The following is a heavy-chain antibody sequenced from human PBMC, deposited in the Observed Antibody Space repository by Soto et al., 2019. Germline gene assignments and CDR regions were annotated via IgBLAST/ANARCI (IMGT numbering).Heavy chain of an antibody. J-gene: IGHJ4*02. CDR2: ISYDGSNK. CDR3: ATDHGYDYSFPPDY. Sequence: QVQLVESGGGVVQPGRSLRLCCAASGFTFSSYAMPWVRQAPGKGLEWVAVISYDGSNKYYADSVKGRFTISRDNSKNTLYLQMNSLRAEDTAVSYCATDHGYDYSFPPDYWGQGTLVTVSS. D-gene: IGHD5-12*01. V-gene: IGHV3-30-3*01. CDR1: GFTFSSYA.